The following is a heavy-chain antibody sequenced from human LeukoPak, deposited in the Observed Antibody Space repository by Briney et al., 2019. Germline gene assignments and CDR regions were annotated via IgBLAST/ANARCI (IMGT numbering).Heavy chain of an antibody. CDR3: ARDRWLAAAGAIDY. CDR2: INPNSGGT. V-gene: IGHV1-2*02. CDR1: GYTFTGYY. D-gene: IGHD6-13*01. Sequence: ASVKVSCKASGYTFTGYYMHWVRQARGQGLEWMGWINPNSGGTNYAQKFQGRVTMTRDTSISTAYMELSRLRSDDTAVYYCARDRWLAAAGAIDYWGQGTLVTVSS. J-gene: IGHJ4*02.